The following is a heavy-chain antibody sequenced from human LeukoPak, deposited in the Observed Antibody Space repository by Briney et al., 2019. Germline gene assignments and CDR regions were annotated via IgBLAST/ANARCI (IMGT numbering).Heavy chain of an antibody. Sequence: GGSLRLSCSASGFTFDDNAMHWVRQAPGKGLEWVSGLSYNSDNIGYADSVKGRFTISRDNAKSTLYLQMNSLRAEDTALYYCAKDLVGAPIYYYGMDVWGQGTTVTVSS. CDR1: GFTFDDNA. J-gene: IGHJ6*02. D-gene: IGHD1-26*01. V-gene: IGHV3-9*01. CDR2: LSYNSDNI. CDR3: AKDLVGAPIYYYGMDV.